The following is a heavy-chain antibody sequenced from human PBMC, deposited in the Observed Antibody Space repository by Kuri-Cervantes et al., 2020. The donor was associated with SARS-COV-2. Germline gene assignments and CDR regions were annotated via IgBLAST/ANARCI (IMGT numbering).Heavy chain of an antibody. J-gene: IGHJ4*02. D-gene: IGHD5-24*01. V-gene: IGHV4-38-2*02. CDR1: GYSISSGYY. CDR2: IYHSGST. Sequence: ESLKISCTVSGYSISSGYYWGWIRQPPGKGLEWIGSIYHSGSTYYNPSLKSRVTISLDPSNNQVSLSLTSMTAADTAVYYCGKVSWLQLWRRYSDSWGQGTLVTVSS. CDR3: GKVSWLQLWRRYSDS.